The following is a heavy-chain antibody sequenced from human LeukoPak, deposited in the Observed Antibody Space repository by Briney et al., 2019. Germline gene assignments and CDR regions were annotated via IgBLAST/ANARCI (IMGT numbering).Heavy chain of an antibody. CDR3: AKDGNITMIVVGLFDY. CDR2: IYGGGST. D-gene: IGHD3-22*01. CDR1: GFTVSSNY. V-gene: IGHV3-53*01. Sequence: PGGSLRLSCAASGFTVSSNYMSWVRQAPGKGLEWVSVIYGGGSTYYADSVKGRFTISRDNSKNTLYLQMNSLRAEDTAVYYCAKDGNITMIVVGLFDYWGQGTLVTVSS. J-gene: IGHJ4*02.